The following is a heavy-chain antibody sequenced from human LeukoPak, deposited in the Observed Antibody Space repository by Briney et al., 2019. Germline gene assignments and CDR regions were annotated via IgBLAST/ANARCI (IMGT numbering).Heavy chain of an antibody. CDR2: ISGNGAHS. CDR3: AKAVDGRGYYFERGADF. Sequence: GGSLRLSCAASEFTLSSYAMSWVRQAPGKGLEWVSSISGNGAHSYYADSVKGRFTISRDFSRKAVYLQMSSLRVEDTAEYCAKAVDGRGYYFERGADFWGQGTMVTVSS. D-gene: IGHD3-22*01. V-gene: IGHV3-23*01. J-gene: IGHJ4*02. CDR1: EFTLSSYA.